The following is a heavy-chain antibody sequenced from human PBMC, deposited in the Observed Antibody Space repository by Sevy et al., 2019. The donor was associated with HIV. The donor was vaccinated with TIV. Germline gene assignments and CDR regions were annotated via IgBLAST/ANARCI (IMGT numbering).Heavy chain of an antibody. CDR3: AKDRGRGNYYYYYGMDV. CDR1: GFTFNTYG. CDR2: ISWISGSI. D-gene: IGHD6-13*01. Sequence: GGSLRLSCAASGFTFNTYGMHWVRQTPGKGLEWVSGISWISGSIGYADSVKGHFTISRDNAKNSLYLQMNSLRAEDTALYYCAKDRGRGNYYYYYGMDVWGQGTTVTVSS. J-gene: IGHJ6*02. V-gene: IGHV3-9*01.